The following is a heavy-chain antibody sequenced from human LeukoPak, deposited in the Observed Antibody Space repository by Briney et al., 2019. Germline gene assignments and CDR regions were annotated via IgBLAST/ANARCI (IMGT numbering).Heavy chain of an antibody. Sequence: PGRSLRLSCAASGFTLSSYGMHWVRQAPGKGLEWVAVISYDGSNKYYADSVKGRFTISRDNSKNTLYLQMNSLRAEDTAVYYCAKSKLAAAGNYYYYGMDVWGQGTTVTVSS. CDR1: GFTLSSYG. CDR2: ISYDGSNK. D-gene: IGHD6-13*01. CDR3: AKSKLAAAGNYYYYGMDV. J-gene: IGHJ6*02. V-gene: IGHV3-30*18.